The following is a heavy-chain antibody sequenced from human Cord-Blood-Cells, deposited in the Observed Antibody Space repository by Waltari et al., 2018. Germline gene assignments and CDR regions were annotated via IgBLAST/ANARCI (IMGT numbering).Heavy chain of an antibody. CDR2: IYYRGNN. Sequence: QVQLQESGPGLVKPSETLSLTCTVSGGSISSYYWSWIRQPRGNGLEWIGYIYYRGNNNYDPTLKSRVTISVDTSKNQFSLKLSSVTAADTAVYYCARVTTGTPSYYYGMDVWGQGTTVTVSS. CDR3: ARVTTGTPSYYYGMDV. CDR1: GGSISSYY. D-gene: IGHD1-1*01. J-gene: IGHJ6*02. V-gene: IGHV4-59*13.